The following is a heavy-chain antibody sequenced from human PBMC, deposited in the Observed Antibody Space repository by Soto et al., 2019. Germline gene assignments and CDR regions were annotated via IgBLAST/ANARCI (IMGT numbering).Heavy chain of an antibody. Sequence: KPWETLSLTCTVSGGSISSGGYYWSWIRQHPGKGLEWIGYIYYSGSTYYNPSLKSRVTISVDTSKNQFSLKLSSVTAADTAVYYCATEMATTFDYWGQGTLVTVSS. D-gene: IGHD5-12*01. J-gene: IGHJ4*02. CDR2: IYYSGST. CDR1: GGSISSGGYY. V-gene: IGHV4-31*03. CDR3: ATEMATTFDY.